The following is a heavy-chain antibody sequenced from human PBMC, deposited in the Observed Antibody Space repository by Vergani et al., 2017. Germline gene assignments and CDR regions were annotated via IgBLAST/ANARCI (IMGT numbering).Heavy chain of an antibody. CDR3: ARADSSGWLGSDY. V-gene: IGHV3-21*04. CDR1: GFTFSSYS. Sequence: EVQLVESGGGLVKPGGSLRLSCAASGFTFSSYSMNWVRQAPGKGLEWVSSISSSSSYTNYADSVKGRFTISRDNAKNSLYLQMNSLRAEDTAVYYCARADSSGWLGSDYWGQGTLVTVSS. CDR2: ISSSSSYT. D-gene: IGHD6-19*01. J-gene: IGHJ4*02.